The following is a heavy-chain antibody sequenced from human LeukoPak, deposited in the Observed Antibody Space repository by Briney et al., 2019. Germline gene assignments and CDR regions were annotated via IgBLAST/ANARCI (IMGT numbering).Heavy chain of an antibody. CDR3: AKGSRLREAGSYRF. CDR1: GGIFGSYA. J-gene: IGHJ4*02. D-gene: IGHD3-16*02. V-gene: IGHV1-69*06. CDR2: IIPIFDTP. Sequence: SVKVSCKASGGIFGSYAINWVRQAPGQGPEWLGRIIPIFDTPNYAQTSQGRVTISADKSTRTVYMELSSLRSEDTALYYCAKGSRLREAGSYRFWGQGTLVTVSS.